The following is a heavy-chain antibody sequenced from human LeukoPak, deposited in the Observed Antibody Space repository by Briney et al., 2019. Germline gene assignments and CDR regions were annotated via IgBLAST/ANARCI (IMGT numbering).Heavy chain of an antibody. V-gene: IGHV4-34*01. D-gene: IGHD3-9*01. CDR2: INHSGST. Sequence: PSETPSLTCAVYGGSFSGYYWSWIRQPPGKGLEWIGEINHSGSTNYNPSLKSRVTISVDTSKNQFSLKLSSVTAADTAVYYCATPKLRYFDWLPNYYYYGMDVWGKGTTVTVSS. J-gene: IGHJ6*04. CDR1: GGSFSGYY. CDR3: ATPKLRYFDWLPNYYYYGMDV.